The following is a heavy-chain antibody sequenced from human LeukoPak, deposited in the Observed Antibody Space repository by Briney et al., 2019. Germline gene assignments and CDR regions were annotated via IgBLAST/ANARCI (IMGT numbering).Heavy chain of an antibody. CDR3: ARELGNGDTYANVPLGH. CDR1: GFTFRSSS. J-gene: IGHJ4*02. CDR2: ISSSGSYK. Sequence: GGSLRLSCTTSGFTFRSSSFNWVRQVPGKGLEWVASISSSGSYKYYADSVEGRFTISRDNAKDSLFLQMDSLRVEDTAVYFCARELGNGDTYANVPLGHWGQGTLVTVSS. V-gene: IGHV3-21*01. D-gene: IGHD5-18*01.